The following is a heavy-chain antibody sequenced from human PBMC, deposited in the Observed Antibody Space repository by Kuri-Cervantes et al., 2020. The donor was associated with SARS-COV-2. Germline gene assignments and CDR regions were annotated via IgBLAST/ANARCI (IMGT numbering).Heavy chain of an antibody. CDR1: GGSISSSSYY. CDR3: ASRAASLTELYYFDY. V-gene: IGHV4-39*07. CDR2: IYYSGST. J-gene: IGHJ4*02. Sequence: SETLSLTCTVSGGSISSSSYYWGWIRQPPGKGLEWIGSIYYSGSTYYNPSLKSRVTISVATSKNQFSLKLSSVTAADTSVYYCASRAASLTELYYFDYWGQGTLVTVSS. D-gene: IGHD1-20*01.